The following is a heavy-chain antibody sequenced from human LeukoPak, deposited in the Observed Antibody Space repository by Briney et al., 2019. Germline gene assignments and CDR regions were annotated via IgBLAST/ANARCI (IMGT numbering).Heavy chain of an antibody. V-gene: IGHV3-21*05. Sequence: GGSLRLSCAASGFTFHRLNMNWVRQAPGKGLEWISYIKSSGDYIYYAASVRGRFTISRDNVKNLLYLQMNSLRAEDTAVYYCAKGGDYGDYQGNWGQGTLVTVSS. D-gene: IGHD4-17*01. CDR2: IKSSGDYI. CDR1: GFTFHRLN. J-gene: IGHJ4*02. CDR3: AKGGDYGDYQGN.